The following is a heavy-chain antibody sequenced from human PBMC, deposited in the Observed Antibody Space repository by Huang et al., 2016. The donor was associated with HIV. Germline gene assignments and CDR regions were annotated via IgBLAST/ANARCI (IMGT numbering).Heavy chain of an antibody. V-gene: IGHV1-3*01. CDR1: GYTFTSYA. J-gene: IGHJ4*02. Sequence: QVQLVQSGAEVKKPGASVKVSCKASGYTFTSYAMHWVRQAPGQRLEWMGWSNAGNGNTKYSQKFQGRVTITRDTSACTAYMELSGLRSEDTAVYYCAREVYDSVWGSYRPFDYWGQGTLVTVSS. CDR3: AREVYDSVWGSYRPFDY. D-gene: IGHD3-16*02. CDR2: SNAGNGNT.